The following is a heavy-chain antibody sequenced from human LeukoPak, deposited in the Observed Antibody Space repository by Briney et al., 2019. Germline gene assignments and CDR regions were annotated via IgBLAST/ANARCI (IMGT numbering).Heavy chain of an antibody. J-gene: IGHJ4*02. V-gene: IGHV4-34*01. CDR3: ARVGGIVVAGTPSFDY. CDR1: GGSFSGYY. CDR2: INHSGST. Sequence: SETLSLTCAVYGGSFSGYYWSWIRQPPGKGLEWIGEINHSGSTNYNPSLKSRVTISVDTSKNQFSLKLSSVTAADTAVYYCARVGGIVVAGTPSFDYWGQGTLVTVSS. D-gene: IGHD6-19*01.